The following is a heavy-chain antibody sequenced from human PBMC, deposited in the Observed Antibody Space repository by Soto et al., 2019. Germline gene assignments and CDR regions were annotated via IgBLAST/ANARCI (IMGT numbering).Heavy chain of an antibody. CDR3: VRRIRGFLPY. D-gene: IGHD3-10*01. V-gene: IGHV4-39*01. CDR2: IYYSGST. CDR1: GGSISSSTHH. J-gene: IGHJ4*02. Sequence: QLQLQESGPGLVKPSETLSLTCKVSGGSISSSTHHWGWIRQPPGKGLGWMGSIYYSGSTYYNPSRKSRVTITVDTSKNQFSLNLRSVTAADTAVYYCVRRIRGFLPYWGQGTLVSVSS.